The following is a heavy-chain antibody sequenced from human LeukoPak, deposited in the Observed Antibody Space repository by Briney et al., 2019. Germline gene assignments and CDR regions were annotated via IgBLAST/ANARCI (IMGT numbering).Heavy chain of an antibody. J-gene: IGHJ6*03. CDR1: GFTFSSYA. V-gene: IGHV3-64*01. CDR3: AREARIVVVPAAKRGVYYMDV. Sequence: GGSLRLSCAASGFTFSSYAMHWVRQAPGKGLEYVSAISSNGGSTYYANSVKGRFTISRDNSKNTLYLQMGSLRAEDMAVYYCAREARIVVVPAAKRGVYYMDVWGKGTTVTVSS. D-gene: IGHD2-2*01. CDR2: ISSNGGST.